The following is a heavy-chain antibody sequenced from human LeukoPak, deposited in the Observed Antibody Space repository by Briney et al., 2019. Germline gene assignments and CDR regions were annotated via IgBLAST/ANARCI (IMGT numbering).Heavy chain of an antibody. CDR3: AKGAGGFSYYNWFDP. J-gene: IGHJ5*02. V-gene: IGHV4-39*07. Sequence: SETLSLTCTVSGGSISSSPYYWGWIRQPPGKGLEWIGSIYYSGATHYSPSLESRVTISVDTSKNQFSLKVASVTAADTAIYYCAKGAGGFSYYNWFDPWGQGTLVTVSS. CDR1: GGSISSSPYY. D-gene: IGHD5-18*01. CDR2: IYYSGAT.